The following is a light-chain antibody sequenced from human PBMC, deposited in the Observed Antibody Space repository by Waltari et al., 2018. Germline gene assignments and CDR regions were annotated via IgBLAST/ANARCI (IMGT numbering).Light chain of an antibody. Sequence: DIQMTQSRSSLSGSVGGRVTITCRASQSISSYLNWYQQKPGKAPKLLIYAASSLQSGVPSRFSGSGSGTDFTLTISSLQPEDFATYYCQQSYSTPFPFGGGTKVEIK. CDR1: QSISSY. CDR2: AAS. J-gene: IGKJ4*01. CDR3: QQSYSTPFP. V-gene: IGKV1-39*01.